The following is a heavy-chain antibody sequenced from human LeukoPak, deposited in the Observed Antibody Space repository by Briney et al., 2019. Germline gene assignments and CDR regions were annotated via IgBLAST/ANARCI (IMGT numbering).Heavy chain of an antibody. Sequence: GASVKVSCKASGYTFTGYYMHWVRQAPGQGLEWMGWINPNSGGTNYAQKFQGRVTMTRDTSISTAYMELSRLRSDDTAVHYCARDGGSSTGHAFDIWGQGTMVTVSS. CDR3: ARDGGSSTGHAFDI. J-gene: IGHJ3*02. CDR2: INPNSGGT. D-gene: IGHD1-26*01. V-gene: IGHV1-2*02. CDR1: GYTFTGYY.